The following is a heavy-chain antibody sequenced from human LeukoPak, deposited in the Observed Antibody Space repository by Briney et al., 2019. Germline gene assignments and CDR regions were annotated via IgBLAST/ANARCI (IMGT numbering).Heavy chain of an antibody. Sequence: ASVKVSCKASGYTFTSYYMHWVRQAPGQGLEWMGIINPSGGSTSYAQKFQGRVTMTRDMSTSTVYMELSSLRSEDTAVYYCARGAIYCSGGSCHYYYYMDVWGKGTTVTISS. CDR1: GYTFTSYY. CDR3: ARGAIYCSGGSCHYYYYMDV. D-gene: IGHD2-15*01. V-gene: IGHV1-46*01. CDR2: INPSGGST. J-gene: IGHJ6*03.